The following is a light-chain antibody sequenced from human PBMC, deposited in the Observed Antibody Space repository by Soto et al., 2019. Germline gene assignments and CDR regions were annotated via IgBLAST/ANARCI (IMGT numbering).Light chain of an antibody. CDR1: ETISTF. CDR2: AAS. Sequence: DIQMTQSPSSLSACVGDRVTLTCRASETISTFLNWYQHKPGRAPKLLIYAASRLQSGVPSRFSGSGSGTDFTLTINGLQPEDFASYYCQQSYSVSPLTFGQGTRLEF. CDR3: QQSYSVSPLT. J-gene: IGKJ5*01. V-gene: IGKV1-39*01.